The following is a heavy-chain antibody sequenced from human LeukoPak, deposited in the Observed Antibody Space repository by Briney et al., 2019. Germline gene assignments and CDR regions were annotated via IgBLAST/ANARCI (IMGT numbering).Heavy chain of an antibody. V-gene: IGHV4-59*01. CDR1: GGSISNYY. J-gene: IGHJ3*02. CDR2: FYYSGST. CDR3: AKGGIRSGAFDI. Sequence: SETLSLTCTVSGGSISNYYWSWIRQPPGKGLEWIGYFYYSGSTSYNPSLKSRVTISVATSKNQFSLKLSSVTAADTAVYYCAKGGIRSGAFDIWGQGTRSPSLQ. D-gene: IGHD6-13*01.